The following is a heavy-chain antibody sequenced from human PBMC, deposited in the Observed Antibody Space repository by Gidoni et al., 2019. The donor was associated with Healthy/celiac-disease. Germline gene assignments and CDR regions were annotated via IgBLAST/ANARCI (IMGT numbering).Heavy chain of an antibody. CDR2: IYYSGST. J-gene: IGHJ3*02. Sequence: QLQLQESGPGLVKPSETLSLTCTVSGGSISSSSYYWGWIRQPPGKGLEWIGSIYYSGSTYYNPSLKSRVTISVDTSKNQFSLKLSSVTAADTAVYYCARLGLEKTYYYDSSGYYYGGDAFDIWGQGTMVTVSS. D-gene: IGHD3-22*01. CDR3: ARLGLEKTYYYDSSGYYYGGDAFDI. V-gene: IGHV4-39*01. CDR1: GGSISSSSYY.